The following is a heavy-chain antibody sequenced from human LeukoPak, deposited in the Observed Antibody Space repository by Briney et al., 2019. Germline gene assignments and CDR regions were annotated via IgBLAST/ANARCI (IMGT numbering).Heavy chain of an antibody. J-gene: IGHJ4*02. D-gene: IGHD4-17*01. CDR1: GFSFISYG. V-gene: IGHV3-30*18. CDR2: ISDDGRSK. CDR3: AKRPSDYGDYVSYFDY. Sequence: GGSLRLSCAASGFSFISYGMHWVRRAPGKGLEWVGVISDDGRSKDYADSVKGRFTISRDNSKDTLYLQMNSLRAEDTAVYYCAKRPSDYGDYVSYFDYWGQGNLVTVSS.